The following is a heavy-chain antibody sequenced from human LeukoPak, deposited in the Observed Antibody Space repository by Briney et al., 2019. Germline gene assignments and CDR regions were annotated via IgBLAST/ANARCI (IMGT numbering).Heavy chain of an antibody. CDR3: AKVYHVLWSGYLDF. Sequence: QPGGSLRLSCAASGFTFSSYAMSWVRQAPGKGLEWVSAISGSGGSTYYADSVKGRFTISRDNSKNTLYLQMNSLRAEDTAVYYCAKVYHVLWSGYLDFWGQGTLVTVSS. CDR2: ISGSGGST. CDR1: GFTFSSYA. D-gene: IGHD3-3*01. V-gene: IGHV3-23*01. J-gene: IGHJ4*02.